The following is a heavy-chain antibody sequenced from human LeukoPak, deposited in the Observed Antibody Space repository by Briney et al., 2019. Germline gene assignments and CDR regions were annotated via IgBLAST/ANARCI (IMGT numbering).Heavy chain of an antibody. D-gene: IGHD2-2*01. CDR2: IYPGDSDT. Sequence: GESLKISCKGSGYSFTSYWIGWVRQMPGKGLEWMGIIYPGDSDTRYSPSFQGQVTISADKSISTAYLQWSSLKASDTAMYYCARQKPLYCSSTSCYEYGMVVWGQGTTVTVSS. J-gene: IGHJ6*02. V-gene: IGHV5-51*01. CDR3: ARQKPLYCSSTSCYEYGMVV. CDR1: GYSFTSYW.